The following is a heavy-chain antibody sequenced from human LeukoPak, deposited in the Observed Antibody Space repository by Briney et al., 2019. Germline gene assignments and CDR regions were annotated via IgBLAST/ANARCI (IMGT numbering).Heavy chain of an antibody. CDR1: GFTFNNYV. Sequence: GGSLRLSCVGSGFTFNNYVLIWVRQAPGKGLEWVSGITKGGNTYYIDSVKGRFTISRDNSNSMVFLQVYSLTADDTALYFCARGGYTYGPGLWGQGTLVTVSS. J-gene: IGHJ4*02. V-gene: IGHV3-23*01. CDR2: ITKGGNT. D-gene: IGHD5-18*01. CDR3: ARGGYTYGPGL.